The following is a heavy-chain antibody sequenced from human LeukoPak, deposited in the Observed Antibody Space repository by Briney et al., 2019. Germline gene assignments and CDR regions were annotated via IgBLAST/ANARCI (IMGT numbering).Heavy chain of an antibody. CDR1: GFTFSSYA. V-gene: IGHV3-23*01. CDR3: AKKMIQLDAFDI. Sequence: GGSLRLSCAAPGFTFSSYAMSWVRQAPGKGLEWVSAISGSGGSTYYADSVKGRFTISRDNSKNTLYLQMNSLRAEDTAVYYCAKKMIQLDAFDIWGQGTMVTVSS. CDR2: ISGSGGST. J-gene: IGHJ3*02. D-gene: IGHD5-18*01.